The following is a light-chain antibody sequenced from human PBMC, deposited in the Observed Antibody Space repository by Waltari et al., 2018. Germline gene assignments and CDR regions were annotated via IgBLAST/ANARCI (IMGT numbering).Light chain of an antibody. J-gene: IGKJ1*01. CDR2: KAS. CDR1: QAINNW. Sequence: DIQMTQSPSTLSAAVGDRVTFTCRASQAINNWLAWYQQKPGKAPKVLIYKASILESGVSLRFSGSGSGTEFTLTINSLQADDSATYYCQQYKSYPVTFGPGTKVDVK. CDR3: QQYKSYPVT. V-gene: IGKV1-5*03.